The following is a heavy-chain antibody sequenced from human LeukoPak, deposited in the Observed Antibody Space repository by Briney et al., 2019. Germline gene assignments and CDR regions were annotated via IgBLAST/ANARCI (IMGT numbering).Heavy chain of an antibody. V-gene: IGHV1-69*13. CDR2: IIPLFGSP. Sequence: PVKVSCKASGNSFTTYAVSWVRQALGQGLEWIGGIIPLFGSPDYTQKFQGRVTITADESTSTVYMELSSLRSEDTAVYYCATGGTTGTAGSSYWGQGTLVTVSS. J-gene: IGHJ4*02. CDR1: GNSFTTYA. D-gene: IGHD1-1*01. CDR3: ATGGTTGTAGSSY.